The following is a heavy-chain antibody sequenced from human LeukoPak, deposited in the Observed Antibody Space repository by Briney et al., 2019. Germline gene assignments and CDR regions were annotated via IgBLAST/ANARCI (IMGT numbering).Heavy chain of an antibody. Sequence: SETLSLTCAVYGGSFSGYYWSWIRQPPGKGLEWIGEIYHSGSTNYNPSLKSRVTISVDKSKNQFSLKLSSVTAADTAVYYCASERSGRPNHFDYWGQGTLVTVSS. V-gene: IGHV4-34*01. J-gene: IGHJ4*02. D-gene: IGHD1-26*01. CDR2: IYHSGST. CDR3: ASERSGRPNHFDY. CDR1: GGSFSGYY.